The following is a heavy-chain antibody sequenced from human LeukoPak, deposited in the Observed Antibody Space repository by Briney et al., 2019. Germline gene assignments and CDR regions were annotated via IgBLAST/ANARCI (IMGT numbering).Heavy chain of an antibody. V-gene: IGHV1-8*01. J-gene: IGHJ4*02. Sequence: ASVKVSCKASGYTFTSFDMNWVRQATGQGLEWMGWMNPNSGNTGYAQKFQGRVTMTRNTSISTAYMELSSLRSEDTAVYFCAPFRGYNKGFDFWGQGTRVTVSS. CDR2: MNPNSGNT. D-gene: IGHD5-18*01. CDR1: GYTFTSFD. CDR3: APFRGYNKGFDF.